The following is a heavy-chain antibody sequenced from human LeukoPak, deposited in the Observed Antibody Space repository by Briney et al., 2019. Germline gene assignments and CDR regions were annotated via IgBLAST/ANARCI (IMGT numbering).Heavy chain of an antibody. CDR1: GGSFSGYY. CDR2: VNHGGST. D-gene: IGHD6-19*01. Sequence: SETLSLTCAVYGGSFSGYYWSWIRQPPGKGLEWIGEVNHGGSTNYNPSLKSRVTISIDTSKNQFSLKLSSVTAADTAVYYCSRDYVGVAGTFDYWGQGTLVTVSS. V-gene: IGHV4-34*01. J-gene: IGHJ4*02. CDR3: SRDYVGVAGTFDY.